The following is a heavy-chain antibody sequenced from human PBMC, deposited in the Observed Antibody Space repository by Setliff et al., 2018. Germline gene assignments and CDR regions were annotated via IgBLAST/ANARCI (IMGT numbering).Heavy chain of an antibody. V-gene: IGHV4-4*07. CDR1: GGSISSYY. CDR2: IYIGGSA. Sequence: PSETLSLTCTVSGGSISSYYWSWIRQPAGKGLEWIGHIYIGGSANYNPSLKSRVTMSIDTSKNQFSLKLNSVTAADMAVYYCAGEQWLDPPSYYYMDVWAKGTTVTVSS. D-gene: IGHD6-19*01. CDR3: AGEQWLDPPSYYYMDV. J-gene: IGHJ6*03.